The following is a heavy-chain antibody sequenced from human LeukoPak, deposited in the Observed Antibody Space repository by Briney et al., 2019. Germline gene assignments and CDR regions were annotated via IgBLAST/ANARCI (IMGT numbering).Heavy chain of an antibody. V-gene: IGHV1-2*02. CDR3: ARVGDLDAFDI. D-gene: IGHD3-10*01. CDR2: INPNSGGT. J-gene: IGHJ3*02. CDR1: GYTFTGYY. Sequence: GASVKVSCKASGYTFTGYYMHWVRQAPGQGLEWMGWINPNSGGTSYAQKFQGRVTMTRDMSTSTVYMELSSLRSEDTAVYYCARVGDLDAFDIWGQGTMVTVSS.